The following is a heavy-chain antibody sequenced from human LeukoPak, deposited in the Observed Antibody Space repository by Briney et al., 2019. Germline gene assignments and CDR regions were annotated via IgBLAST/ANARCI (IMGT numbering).Heavy chain of an antibody. V-gene: IGHV1-2*02. D-gene: IGHD2-15*01. CDR2: INPNAGDT. CDR1: GYTFTDSY. J-gene: IGHJ4*02. Sequence: ASVKVSCKTSGYTFTDSYMHWVRQAPGQGLEWIGWINPNAGDTTYAQGFHGRVTMTRDTSISTVYMELNSLRLDDTAVYYCTREGRVGVPFDYWGQGTLVTVSS. CDR3: TREGRVGVPFDY.